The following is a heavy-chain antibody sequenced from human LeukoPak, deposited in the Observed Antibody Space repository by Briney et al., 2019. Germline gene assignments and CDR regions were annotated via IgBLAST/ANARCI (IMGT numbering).Heavy chain of an antibody. CDR2: INHSGST. Sequence: SETLSLTCAVYGGSFSGYYWSWIRQPPGKGLEWIGEINHSGSTNYNPSLKSRVTISVDTSKNQFSLKLSSVTAADTAVYYCARHSGSYSVKFGYFDYWGQGTLVTVSS. V-gene: IGHV4-34*01. J-gene: IGHJ4*02. CDR1: GGSFSGYY. D-gene: IGHD1-26*01. CDR3: ARHSGSYSVKFGYFDY.